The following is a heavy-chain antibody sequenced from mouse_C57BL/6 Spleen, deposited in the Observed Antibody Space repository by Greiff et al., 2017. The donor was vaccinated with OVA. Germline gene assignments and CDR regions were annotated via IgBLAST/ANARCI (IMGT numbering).Heavy chain of an antibody. CDR3: ASGDGSHWYFDV. V-gene: IGHV1-82*01. D-gene: IGHD2-3*01. J-gene: IGHJ1*03. CDR2: IYPGDGDT. CDR1: GYAFSSSW. Sequence: QVQLQQSGPELVKPGASVKISCKASGYAFSSSWMNWVKQRPGKGLEWIGRIYPGDGDTNYNGKFKGKATLTADKSSSTAYMQLSSLTSEDSAVYFCASGDGSHWYFDVWGTGTTVTVSS.